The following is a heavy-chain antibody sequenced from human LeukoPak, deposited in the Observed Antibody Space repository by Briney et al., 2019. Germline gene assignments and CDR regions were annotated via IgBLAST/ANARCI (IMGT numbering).Heavy chain of an antibody. CDR1: GGSFSGYY. CDR2: INHSGST. V-gene: IGHV4-34*01. Sequence: ASETLSLTCAVYGGSFSGYYWSWIRQPPGKGLEWIGEINHSGSTNYNPSLKSRVTISVDTSKNQFSLKLSSVTAADTAVYYCARVGATPNWYFDLWGRGTLVTVSS. D-gene: IGHD1-26*01. CDR3: ARVGATPNWYFDL. J-gene: IGHJ2*01.